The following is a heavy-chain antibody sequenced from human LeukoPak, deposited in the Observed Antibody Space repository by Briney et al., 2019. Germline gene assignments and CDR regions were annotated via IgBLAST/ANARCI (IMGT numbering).Heavy chain of an antibody. CDR1: GFPFDTFG. V-gene: IGHV3-33*01. CDR3: VRGPGTSTFDL. J-gene: IGHJ3*01. Sequence: GGSQRLSCAASGFPFDTFGMHWVRQPPGKGLEWVAVIWSGGNNENYADSVRGRFTISRDNSKNTLFLQMNSLRAEDTAVYYCVRGPGTSTFDLWGQGTTVTVS. D-gene: IGHD6-13*01. CDR2: IWSGGNNE.